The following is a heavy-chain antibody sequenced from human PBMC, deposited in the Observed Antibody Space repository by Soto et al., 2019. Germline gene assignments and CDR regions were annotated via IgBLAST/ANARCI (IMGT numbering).Heavy chain of an antibody. CDR3: VRDLAAAGTR. CDR1: GVTFSSHL. V-gene: IGHV3-74*01. D-gene: IGHD6-13*01. Sequence: PGGSLILSCAASGVTFSSHLMHLVRQAPGKGLEWVSRINIDGSSTSYADSVKGRFTISRDNAKNTLYLQMNSLRAEDTDVYYCVRDLAAAGTRWGQGTLVTVSS. J-gene: IGHJ4*02. CDR2: INIDGSST.